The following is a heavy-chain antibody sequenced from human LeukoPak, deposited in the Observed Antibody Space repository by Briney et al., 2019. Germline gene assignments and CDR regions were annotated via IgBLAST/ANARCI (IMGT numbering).Heavy chain of an antibody. Sequence: SETLSLTCTVSGDSVSSGDFYWSWIRQPPGGGLKWIAYVHHTGSTNYNPSLRSRVTISIDTSKNQFSLTLNSVTAADTAVYYCARQLAQSEGRAFDIWGQGTMVTVPS. D-gene: IGHD6-13*01. J-gene: IGHJ3*02. CDR2: VHHTGST. CDR1: GDSVSSGDFY. CDR3: ARQLAQSEGRAFDI. V-gene: IGHV4-61*08.